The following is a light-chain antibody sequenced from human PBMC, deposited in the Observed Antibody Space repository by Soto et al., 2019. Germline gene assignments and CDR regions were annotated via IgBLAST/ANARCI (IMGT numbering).Light chain of an antibody. V-gene: IGKV3-11*01. CDR2: DAS. J-gene: IGKJ2*01. Sequence: EIVLTQSPATPSLSPGERATLSCRASQSVSSYLAWYQQKPGQAPRLLIYDASNRATGIPARFSGSGSGTDFTLTIGSLEFEDFAVYYCKKGSNWYTFGQGTKLEIK. CDR3: KKGSNWYT. CDR1: QSVSSY.